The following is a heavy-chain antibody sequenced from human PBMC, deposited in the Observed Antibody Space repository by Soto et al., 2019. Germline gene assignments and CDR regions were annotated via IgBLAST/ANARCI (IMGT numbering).Heavy chain of an antibody. Sequence: EVQLLESGGGLVQPGGSLRLSCAASGFTFNNYAMSWARQAPGKGLEWVSVISGSGQRTSYADSVKGRFTVSRDNSKNTVDLHMKSLRAEDTAVYYCAKDSYHGSGSYITPYYFDSWGQGTLITVSS. V-gene: IGHV3-23*01. CDR1: GFTFNNYA. CDR2: ISGSGQRT. CDR3: AKDSYHGSGSYITPYYFDS. J-gene: IGHJ4*02. D-gene: IGHD3-10*01.